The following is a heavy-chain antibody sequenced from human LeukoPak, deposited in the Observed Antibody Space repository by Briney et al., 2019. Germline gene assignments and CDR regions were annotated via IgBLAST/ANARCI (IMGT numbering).Heavy chain of an antibody. J-gene: IGHJ6*03. CDR1: SGFITAYY. CDR2: IYYSGST. Sequence: SETLSLTCSVSSGFITAYYWSWIRQPPGKGLEWIGYIYYSGSTNYNPSLKSRVTISLDTSENQFSLKLSSVTAEDTAVYYCARTKEGEDSSGYYYYYMDVWGKGTTVTISS. CDR3: ARTKEGEDSSGYYYYYMDV. D-gene: IGHD3-22*01. V-gene: IGHV4-59*01.